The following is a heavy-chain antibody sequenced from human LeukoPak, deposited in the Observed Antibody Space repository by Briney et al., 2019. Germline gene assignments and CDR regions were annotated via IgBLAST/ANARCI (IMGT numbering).Heavy chain of an antibody. V-gene: IGHV1-2*02. CDR2: INPKNGTT. D-gene: IGHD1-26*01. CDR1: GYTFTGYY. CDR3: ARGVGSTAVLDH. Sequence: ASVKVSCKASGYTFTGYYIFWMRHAPGQGLEWMGWINPKNGTTKYAQKSQGRVTLTRDTSISTAYMEISRVTYDDTAVYFCARGVGSTAVLDHWGQGTLVTVSS. J-gene: IGHJ4*02.